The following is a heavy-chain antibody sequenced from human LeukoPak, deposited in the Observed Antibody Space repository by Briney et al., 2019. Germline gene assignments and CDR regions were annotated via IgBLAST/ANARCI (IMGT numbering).Heavy chain of an antibody. D-gene: IGHD2-2*01. J-gene: IGHJ3*02. Sequence: SQTLSLTCAVSGGSISSGGYSWSWIRQPPGKGLEWIGYIYHSGSTYYNPSLKSRVTISVDGSKNQFSLMLSSVTAADTAVYFCPREGGGVVAPAATPSVYAFDIWGQGTMVTVSS. CDR1: GGSISSGGYS. V-gene: IGHV4-30-2*01. CDR2: IYHSGST. CDR3: PREGGGVVAPAATPSVYAFDI.